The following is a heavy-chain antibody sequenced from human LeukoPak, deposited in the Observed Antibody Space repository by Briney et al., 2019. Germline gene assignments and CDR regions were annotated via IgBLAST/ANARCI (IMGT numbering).Heavy chain of an antibody. CDR2: ISYDGSNK. J-gene: IGHJ4*02. CDR1: GFTFSSYG. CDR3: AKEDDFWSGYKPSYFDY. V-gene: IGHV3-30*18. Sequence: GGSLRLSCAASGFTFSSYGMHWVRQAPGKGLEWVAIISYDGSNKYYADSVKGRFTISRDNSKNTLYLQMNSLRAEDTAVYYCAKEDDFWSGYKPSYFDYWGQGTLVTVSS. D-gene: IGHD3-3*01.